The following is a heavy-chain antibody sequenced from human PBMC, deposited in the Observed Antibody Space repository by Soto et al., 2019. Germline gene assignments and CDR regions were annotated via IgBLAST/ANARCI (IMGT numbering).Heavy chain of an antibody. J-gene: IGHJ3*02. Sequence: QITLKESGPTLVKPTQTLTLTCTFSGFSLSTIGVGVGWIRQPPGKALEWLALIYWDDDKRYTPSLKSRLTITKDTSKNQVVLTMTNMDPVDTATYHCAHYGDYRTAFDIWGQGTMVTVSS. CDR1: GFSLSTIGVG. V-gene: IGHV2-5*02. D-gene: IGHD4-17*01. CDR2: IYWDDDK. CDR3: AHYGDYRTAFDI.